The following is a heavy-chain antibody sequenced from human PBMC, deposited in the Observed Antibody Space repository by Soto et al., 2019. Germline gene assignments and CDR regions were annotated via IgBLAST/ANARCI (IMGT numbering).Heavy chain of an antibody. CDR2: INHSGST. Sequence: SETLSLTCADYGGSFSGYYWSWIRQPPGKGLEWIGEINHSGSTNYNPSLKSRVTISVDTFKNQFSLKLSSVTAADTAVYYCARGVYYGSGSLFDYWGQGILVTVSS. J-gene: IGHJ4*02. CDR3: ARGVYYGSGSLFDY. D-gene: IGHD3-10*01. V-gene: IGHV4-34*01. CDR1: GGSFSGYY.